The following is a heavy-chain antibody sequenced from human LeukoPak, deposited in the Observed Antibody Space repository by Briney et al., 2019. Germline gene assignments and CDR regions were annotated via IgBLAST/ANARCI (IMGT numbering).Heavy chain of an antibody. CDR3: ARDSSTYAGPPDY. Sequence: PGGSLRLSCAASGFTFSSYSMNWVRQAPGKGQEWVSYIGAAGSTIYYADSVKGRFTISRDNAKNSLFLQMNSLRAEDTAVYYCARDSSTYAGPPDYWGQGTLVTVSS. V-gene: IGHV3-48*01. D-gene: IGHD2-2*01. CDR1: GFTFSSYS. CDR2: IGAAGSTI. J-gene: IGHJ4*02.